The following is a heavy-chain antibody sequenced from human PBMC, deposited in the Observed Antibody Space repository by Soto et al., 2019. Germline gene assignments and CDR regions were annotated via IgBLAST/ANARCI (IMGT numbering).Heavy chain of an antibody. Sequence: AFLRRSCAAFGFTFKNAPLPWLGQAPGKELNWVACITSLGYFIYYAPSVKGRFTISRDDANKSVYLQLNNLRAEDTAVYYWTTVPAASDRTAFYYVSKFFFFDYWGRGTQVTVSS. V-gene: IGHV3-21*01. CDR3: TTVPAASDRTAFYYVSKFFFFDY. CDR2: ITSLGYFI. D-gene: IGHD3-22*01. CDR1: GFTFKNAP. J-gene: IGHJ4*02.